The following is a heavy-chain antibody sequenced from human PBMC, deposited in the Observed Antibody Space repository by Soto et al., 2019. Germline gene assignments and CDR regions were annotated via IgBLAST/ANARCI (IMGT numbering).Heavy chain of an antibody. J-gene: IGHJ3*02. CDR3: ARAFRPQLVPRKDAFDI. Sequence: SETLSLTCTVSGASISNAYWSWIRQAAGKRLEWIGRIHSSGTFNYNPSLKSRVSISRDTSKNQISLKLSSVTAADTAVYYCARAFRPQLVPRKDAFDIWGQGTMVTVSS. CDR2: IHSSGTF. V-gene: IGHV4-4*07. CDR1: GASISNAY. D-gene: IGHD6-6*01.